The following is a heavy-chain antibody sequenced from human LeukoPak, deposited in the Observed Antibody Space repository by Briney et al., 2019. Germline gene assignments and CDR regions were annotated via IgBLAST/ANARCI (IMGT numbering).Heavy chain of an antibody. J-gene: IGHJ4*02. Sequence: GGSLRLSCAASGFTFSSYGMHWVRQAPGKGLEWVAFIRYDGSDKYYADSVKGRFTISRDNSKNIMFLQMNSLRAEDTAIYYCAKAPTATVVFFESWGQGSLVTVSS. V-gene: IGHV3-30*02. CDR1: GFTFSSYG. D-gene: IGHD4-23*01. CDR2: IRYDGSDK. CDR3: AKAPTATVVFFES.